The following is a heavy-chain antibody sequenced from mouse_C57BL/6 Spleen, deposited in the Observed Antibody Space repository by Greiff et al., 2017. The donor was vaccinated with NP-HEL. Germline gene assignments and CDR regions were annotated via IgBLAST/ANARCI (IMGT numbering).Heavy chain of an antibody. J-gene: IGHJ2*01. CDR3: ARDRGDYYGSSLFDY. CDR2: INYDGSST. Sequence: EVKLVESEGGLVQPGSSMKLSCTASGFTFSDYYMAWVRQVPEKGLEWVANINYDGSSTYYLDSLKSRFIISRDNAKNILYLQMSSLKSEDTATYYCARDRGDYYGSSLFDYWGQGTTLTVSS. V-gene: IGHV5-16*01. D-gene: IGHD1-1*01. CDR1: GFTFSDYY.